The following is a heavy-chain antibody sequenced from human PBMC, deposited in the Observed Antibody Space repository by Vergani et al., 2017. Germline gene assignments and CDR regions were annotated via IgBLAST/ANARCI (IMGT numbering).Heavy chain of an antibody. CDR1: GGSFSGYY. CDR3: ATIGYRRWGYYFDY. J-gene: IGHJ4*02. V-gene: IGHV4-34*01. Sequence: QVQLQQWGAGLLKPSETLSLTCAVYGGSFSGYYWSWIRQPPGKGLEWIGEICHTEDTKYSPSLKSRVTVSVDESRNLFSLRLNSVTAADTAVYYCATIGYRRWGYYFDYWGQGTLVTVSS. D-gene: IGHD2-2*02. CDR2: ICHTEDT.